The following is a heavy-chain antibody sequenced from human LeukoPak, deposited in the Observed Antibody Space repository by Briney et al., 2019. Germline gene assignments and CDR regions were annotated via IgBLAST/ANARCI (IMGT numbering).Heavy chain of an antibody. CDR3: VRSDNSGYYPRTLDY. D-gene: IGHD3-22*01. CDR2: ISTYNGNR. V-gene: IGHV1-18*01. CDR1: GYTFSAYG. Sequence: KVSCKASGYTFSAYGFSWVRQAPGQGLEWMGWISTYNGNRNYSQKFQGRVTMTTYTSTSTAYIELRSLRSDDTALYYCVRSDNSGYYPRTLDYWGQGTLVTVSS. J-gene: IGHJ4*02.